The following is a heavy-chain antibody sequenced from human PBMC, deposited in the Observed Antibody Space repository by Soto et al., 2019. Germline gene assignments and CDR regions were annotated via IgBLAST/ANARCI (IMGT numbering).Heavy chain of an antibody. V-gene: IGHV3-7*03. J-gene: IGHJ4*02. CDR2: INQEGTET. CDR3: ASVDDLRVTGGWYERGNFDY. CDR1: GFTFSRYW. D-gene: IGHD6-19*01. Sequence: EVQLLESGGTLVAPGESLRLSCAASGFTFSRYWLTWVRQAPGKGLEWVANINQEGTETNYEDSLKGRFTISRDNAKSSLSLQMNSLRVEDTAMYYCASVDDLRVTGGWYERGNFDYWGQGTQVIVSS.